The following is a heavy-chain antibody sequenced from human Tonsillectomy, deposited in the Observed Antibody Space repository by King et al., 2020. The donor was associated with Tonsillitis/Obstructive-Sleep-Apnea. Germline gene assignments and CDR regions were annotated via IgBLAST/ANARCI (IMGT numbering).Heavy chain of an antibody. CDR1: GFTFGDYA. J-gene: IGHJ4*02. CDR2: IRSKAYGGET. CDR3: SREYSGYA. Sequence: VQLVESGGGLVKPGGSLRLSCTASGFTFGDYAVSWFRQAPGKGLEWVGFIRSKAYGGETDYAASVKGRFTISRDDSKSIAYLQMNSLKTEDTAVYYCSREYSGYAWGQGTLVTVSS. V-gene: IGHV3-49*05. D-gene: IGHD5-12*01.